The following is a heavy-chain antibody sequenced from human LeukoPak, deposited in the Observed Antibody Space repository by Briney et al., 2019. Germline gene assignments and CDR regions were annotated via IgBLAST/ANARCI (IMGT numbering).Heavy chain of an antibody. Sequence: GGSLRLSCAASVFTFSSYGMHSVRQAPGKGLEWVAVISYDGSNKYYVDSVKGRFTISRDNSKNTLYLQMNSLRPEDTAVYYCAKDRGEQWLVTSSDYWGQGTLVTVSS. CDR2: ISYDGSNK. CDR3: AKDRGEQWLVTSSDY. V-gene: IGHV3-30*18. J-gene: IGHJ4*02. D-gene: IGHD6-19*01. CDR1: VFTFSSYG.